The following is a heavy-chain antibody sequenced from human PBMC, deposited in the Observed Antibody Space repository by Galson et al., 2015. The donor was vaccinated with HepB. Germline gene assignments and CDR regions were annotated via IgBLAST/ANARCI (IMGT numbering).Heavy chain of an antibody. V-gene: IGHV3-30*04. CDR1: GFTFSAYA. Sequence: SLRLSCAASGFTFSAYALHWVRQAPGRGLEWVAGISNDGSSKYYADPVKGRFTISRANSRNTICLHMNSLRVEDTAIYYCAREEYGGGWYGSVMGNWFDPWGQGTLVTVSS. CDR2: ISNDGSSK. D-gene: IGHD6-19*01. CDR3: AREEYGGGWYGSVMGNWFDP. J-gene: IGHJ5*02.